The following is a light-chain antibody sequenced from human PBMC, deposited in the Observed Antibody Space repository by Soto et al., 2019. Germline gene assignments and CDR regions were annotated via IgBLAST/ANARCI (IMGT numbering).Light chain of an antibody. CDR1: QSVSTN. V-gene: IGKV3-15*01. J-gene: IGKJ1*01. CDR3: QQYNIWPLWT. Sequence: EIVMTQSPASLSVPPGERATLSCRASQSVSTNFAWYLQKPGQAPRLLIYGASTRATAVPARFTASGSGTEFTLTISSLQSEDFAVYFCQQYNIWPLWTFGQGTKVDIK. CDR2: GAS.